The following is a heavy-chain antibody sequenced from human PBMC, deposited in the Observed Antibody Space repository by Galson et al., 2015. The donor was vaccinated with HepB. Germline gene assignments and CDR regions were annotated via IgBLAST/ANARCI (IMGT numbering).Heavy chain of an antibody. D-gene: IGHD2/OR15-2a*01. Sequence: SLRLSCATSGFSFISYSMNWVHQAPGRGLEWVSYISSGGTKYYADSVKGRFTISRDNAQKSLYPRMSSLRAEDTGIYYCAKNPASYDYYNMDVWGQGTTVTVSS. V-gene: IGHV3-48*01. J-gene: IGHJ6*02. CDR1: GFSFISYS. CDR2: ISSGGTK. CDR3: AKNPASYDYYNMDV.